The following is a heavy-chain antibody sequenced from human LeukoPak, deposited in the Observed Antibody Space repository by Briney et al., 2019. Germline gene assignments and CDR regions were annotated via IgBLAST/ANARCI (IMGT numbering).Heavy chain of an antibody. V-gene: IGHV3-64*01. CDR3: ARISSSYDYDY. J-gene: IGHJ4*02. CDR1: GFTFRSYG. D-gene: IGHD6-6*01. Sequence: PPGGSLRLSCAASGFTFRSYGMHGVRQAPGKGLEYVAAISSNGGSTDYANSVKGRFTISRDNSKNTLYLQMGSLRAEDMAVYYCARISSSYDYDYWGQGTLVTVSS. CDR2: ISSNGGST.